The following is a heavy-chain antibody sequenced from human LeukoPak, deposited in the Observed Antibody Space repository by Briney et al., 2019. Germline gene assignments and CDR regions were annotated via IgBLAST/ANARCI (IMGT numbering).Heavy chain of an antibody. CDR3: TTGPMITFGGVTVITP. J-gene: IGHJ5*02. Sequence: GGSLRLSCAASGFTFSNAWMNWVRQAPGKGLEWVGRIKSKTDGGTTDYAAPVKGRFTISRDDSKNTLYLQMNSLKTEDTAVYYCTTGPMITFGGVTVITPWGQGTLVTVSS. CDR2: IKSKTDGGTT. D-gene: IGHD3-16*02. V-gene: IGHV3-15*07. CDR1: GFTFSNAW.